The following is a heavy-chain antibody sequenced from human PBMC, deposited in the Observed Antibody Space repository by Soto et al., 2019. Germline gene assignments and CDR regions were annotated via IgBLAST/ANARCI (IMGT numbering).Heavy chain of an antibody. J-gene: IGHJ2*01. Sequence: QVQLVQSGAEVKKPGASVKVSCKASGYTFTSYDINWVRQAPGQGLEWMGWMNANSGNTGHAQKFQGRLTMTRNTSISKAYMELSSLRSEDTAVYYGATVPNGGGYFDLWGRGTLVTVSS. CDR2: MNANSGNT. CDR1: GYTFTSYD. V-gene: IGHV1-8*01. CDR3: ATVPNGGGYFDL. D-gene: IGHD6-25*01.